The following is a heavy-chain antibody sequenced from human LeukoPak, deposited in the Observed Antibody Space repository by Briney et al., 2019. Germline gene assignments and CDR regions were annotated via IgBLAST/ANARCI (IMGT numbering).Heavy chain of an antibody. CDR1: GFTFSHYG. J-gene: IGHJ4*02. CDR2: IRFDGSNT. D-gene: IGHD3-22*01. Sequence: PGGSLRLSCAASGFTFSHYGFHWVRQAPGKGLEWLIFIRFDGSNTYYADSVKGRFSVSRDNSKNTVYLQMNSLRAEDTAVYYCAKEKVFDSSGYLVNWGQGTLVTVSS. CDR3: AKEKVFDSSGYLVN. V-gene: IGHV3-30*02.